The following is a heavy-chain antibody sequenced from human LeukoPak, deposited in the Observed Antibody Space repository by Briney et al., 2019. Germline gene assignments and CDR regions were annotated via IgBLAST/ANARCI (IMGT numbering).Heavy chain of an antibody. V-gene: IGHV3-11*01. J-gene: IGHJ6*03. CDR3: ARGRNYYYYYYMDV. CDR1: GFTVSDYY. Sequence: GGSLRLSCAASGFTVSDYYMSWIRQAPGKGLEWVSYISSSGSTIYYADSVKGRFTISRDNAKNSLYLQMNSLRAEDTAVYYCARGRNYYYYYYMDVWGKGTTVTISS. CDR2: ISSSGSTI.